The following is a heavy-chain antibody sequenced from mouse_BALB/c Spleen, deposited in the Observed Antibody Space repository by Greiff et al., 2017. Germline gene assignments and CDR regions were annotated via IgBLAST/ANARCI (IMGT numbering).Heavy chain of an antibody. Sequence: DVQLQESGPELVKPGASVKISCKASGYTFTDYNMHWVKQSHGKSLEWIGYIYPYNGGTGYNQKFKSKATLTVDNSSSTAYMELRSLTSEDSAVYYCARRGGNYAMDYWGQGTSVTVSS. J-gene: IGHJ4*01. V-gene: IGHV1S29*02. CDR3: ARRGGNYAMDY. CDR1: GYTFTDYN. CDR2: IYPYNGGT.